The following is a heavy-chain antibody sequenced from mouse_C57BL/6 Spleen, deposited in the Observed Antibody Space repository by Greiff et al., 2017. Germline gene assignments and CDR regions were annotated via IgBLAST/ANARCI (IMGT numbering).Heavy chain of an antibody. CDR1: GFTFSSYA. CDR3: AREGLDY. Sequence: EVKVVESGGGLVKPGGSLKLSCAASGFTFSSYAMSWVRQTAEKRLEWVATISDGGSYTYYPDNVKGRFTISRDNAKNNLYLQRSHLKSEDTAMYYCAREGLDYWGQGTTLTVSS. CDR2: ISDGGSYT. V-gene: IGHV5-4*01. J-gene: IGHJ2*01.